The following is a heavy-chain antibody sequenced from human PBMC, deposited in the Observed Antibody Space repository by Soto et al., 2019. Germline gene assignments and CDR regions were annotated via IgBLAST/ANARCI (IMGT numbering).Heavy chain of an antibody. J-gene: IGHJ5*02. CDR3: ARDDDYEANAIDL. Sequence: LRLFCVASGFTFSRYGMHWVRQAPGKGLEWVAVIWNDGSKQVYDDSVKGRFTISRDNSKNTLYLEMDSLRDEDTSVYYCARDDDYEANAIDLWGQGXLVTVSS. CDR2: IWNDGSKQ. CDR1: GFTFSRYG. D-gene: IGHD4-17*01. V-gene: IGHV3-33*01.